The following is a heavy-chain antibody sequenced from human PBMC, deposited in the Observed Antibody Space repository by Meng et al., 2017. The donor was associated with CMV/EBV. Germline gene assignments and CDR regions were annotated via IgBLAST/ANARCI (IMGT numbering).Heavy chain of an antibody. D-gene: IGHD1-1*01. J-gene: IGHJ4*02. V-gene: IGHV4-38-2*02. CDR1: GYSISSGYY. Sequence: GSLRLSCTVSGYSISSGYYWGWIRQPPGKGLEWIGSIYHSGSTYYNPSLKSRVTISVDTSKNQFSLKLSSVTAADTAVYYCASGPNWNYFDYWGQGTLVTVSS. CDR2: IYHSGST. CDR3: ASGPNWNYFDY.